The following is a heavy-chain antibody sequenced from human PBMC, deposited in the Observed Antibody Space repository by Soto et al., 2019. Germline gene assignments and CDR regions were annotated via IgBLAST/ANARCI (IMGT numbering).Heavy chain of an antibody. J-gene: IGHJ4*02. CDR2: IYSGGST. V-gene: IGHV3-53*04. D-gene: IGHD7-27*01. CDR1: GFTVSSNY. CDR3: ARGAPHTGDPPPPFDY. Sequence: PGGSLRLSCAASGFTVSSNYMSWVRQAPGKGLEWVSVIYSGGSTYYADSVKGRFTISRHNSKNTLYLQMNSLRAEDTAVYYCARGAPHTGDPPPPFDYWGQGTLVTVSS.